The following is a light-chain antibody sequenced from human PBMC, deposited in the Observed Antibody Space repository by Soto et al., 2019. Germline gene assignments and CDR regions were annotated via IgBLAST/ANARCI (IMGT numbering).Light chain of an antibody. Sequence: EIVTSQSPATLSVSPGERATLSCRASQSVSSSLAWYQQKPGQAPRLLIYGASSRATGIPDRFSGSGSGTDFTLTISRLEPEDFAVYYCQQYGSSPVTFGQGTKVDIK. J-gene: IGKJ1*01. CDR1: QSVSSS. CDR2: GAS. CDR3: QQYGSSPVT. V-gene: IGKV3-20*01.